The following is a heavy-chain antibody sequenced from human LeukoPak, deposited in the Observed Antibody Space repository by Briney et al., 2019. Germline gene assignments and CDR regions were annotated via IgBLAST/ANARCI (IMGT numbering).Heavy chain of an antibody. CDR2: IKSKTDGGTS. CDR1: GLTFTNAW. CDR3: ATDPGEWEPI. D-gene: IGHD1-26*01. V-gene: IGHV3-15*01. Sequence: TGGSLRLSCATSGLTFTNAWMSWFRQAPGKVLEWVGRIKSKTDGGTSDYAAPVQGRFTISRDDSKNTLYLQMNSLKIEDTAVYYCATDPGEWEPIWGQGTMVTVSS. J-gene: IGHJ3*02.